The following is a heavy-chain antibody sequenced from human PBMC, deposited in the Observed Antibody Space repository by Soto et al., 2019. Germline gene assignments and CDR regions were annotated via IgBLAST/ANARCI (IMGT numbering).Heavy chain of an antibody. CDR3: ARDRGGGSIFGGHYGMDV. Sequence: QVQLVESGGGLVKPGGSLRLSCAASGFIFRDFYMSWIRQVPGKGLEWLSKISSSSSSTDYADSVKGRFTISRDNAKNSLYLQMSSLRAEDTAVYYCARDRGGGSIFGGHYGMDVWGQGTTVTVSS. CDR2: ISSSSSST. V-gene: IGHV3-11*06. CDR1: GFIFRDFY. D-gene: IGHD3-3*01. J-gene: IGHJ6*02.